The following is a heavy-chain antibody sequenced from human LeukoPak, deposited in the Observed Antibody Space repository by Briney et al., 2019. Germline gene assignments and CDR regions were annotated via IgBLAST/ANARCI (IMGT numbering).Heavy chain of an antibody. CDR2: ITGSGDRT. J-gene: IGHJ4*02. Sequence: PGGSLRLSCAASGFSFSSYSMNWVRQAPGKGPEWVSAITGSGDRTYYADSVKGRFTISRDNSKYTLYLQMNSLRAEDTAVYYCAKAYDYSNYVSYFDCWGQGTLVTVSS. CDR3: AKAYDYSNYVSYFDC. CDR1: GFSFSSYS. V-gene: IGHV3-23*01. D-gene: IGHD4-11*01.